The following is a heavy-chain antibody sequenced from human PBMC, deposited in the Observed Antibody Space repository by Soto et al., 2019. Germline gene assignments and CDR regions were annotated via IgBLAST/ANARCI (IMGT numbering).Heavy chain of an antibody. Sequence: LSLTCPVSGGSISSYYWSWIRQPPGKGLEWIGYIYYSGSTNYNPSLKSRVTISVDTSKNQFSLKLSSVTAADTAVYYCARDWVYSSSSPHRKGYYYGMDVWGQGTTVTVSS. CDR1: GGSISSYY. CDR2: IYYSGST. CDR3: ARDWVYSSSSPHRKGYYYGMDV. J-gene: IGHJ6*02. D-gene: IGHD6-13*01. V-gene: IGHV4-59*01.